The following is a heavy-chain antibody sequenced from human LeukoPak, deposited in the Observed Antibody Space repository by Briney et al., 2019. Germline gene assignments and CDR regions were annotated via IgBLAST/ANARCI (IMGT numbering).Heavy chain of an antibody. V-gene: IGHV3-7*01. Sequence: TGGSLRLSCAASGFTFSSYWMSWVRQAPGKGLEWVANIKQDGSVKYYVDSVKGRFTISRDNAKNSLYLQMNSLRAEDTAVYYCARGRSYDSSGYYYAFGYWGQGTLVTVSS. J-gene: IGHJ4*02. CDR2: IKQDGSVK. CDR3: ARGRSYDSSGYYYAFGY. CDR1: GFTFSSYW. D-gene: IGHD3-22*01.